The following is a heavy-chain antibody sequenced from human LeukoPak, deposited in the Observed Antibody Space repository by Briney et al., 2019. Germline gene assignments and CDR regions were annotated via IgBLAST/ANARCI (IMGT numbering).Heavy chain of an antibody. CDR2: ISAYNGNT. J-gene: IGHJ6*02. Sequence: ASVKVSCKASGYTFTSYGISWVRQAPGQGLEWMGWISAYNGNTNYAQKLQGRVPMTTDTSTSTAYMELRSLRSDDTAVYYCARDRNYYGSGSYDNYYGMDVWGQGTTVTVSS. CDR1: GYTFTSYG. D-gene: IGHD3-10*01. CDR3: ARDRNYYGSGSYDNYYGMDV. V-gene: IGHV1-18*01.